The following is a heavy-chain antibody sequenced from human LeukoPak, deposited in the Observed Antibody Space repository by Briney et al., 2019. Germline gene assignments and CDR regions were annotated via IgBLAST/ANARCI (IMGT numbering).Heavy chain of an antibody. Sequence: GGSLRLSCAASGFTFSSHWMHWVRQAPGKGLVWVSRINSEGRSKSYADSVKGRFTIFRDNAKNTLFLQMNSLRAEDTAVYYCAVVVGSGSYYDYWGRGALVSVS. CDR3: AVVVGSGSYYDY. CDR2: INSEGRSK. CDR1: GFTFSSHW. J-gene: IGHJ4*02. D-gene: IGHD1-26*01. V-gene: IGHV3-74*01.